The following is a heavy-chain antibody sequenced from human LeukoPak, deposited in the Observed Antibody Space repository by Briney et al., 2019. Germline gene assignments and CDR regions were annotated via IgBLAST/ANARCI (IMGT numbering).Heavy chain of an antibody. D-gene: IGHD3-10*01. V-gene: IGHV4-39*07. J-gene: IGHJ6*03. CDR3: ARDGYGSGGYYYYYMDV. Sequence: SETLSLTCTVSGGSISSSSSSNYYRGWIRQPPGKGLEWIGSIYYSGSTYYNPSLKSRVTISVDTSKNQFSLKLSSVTAADTAVYYCARDGYGSGGYYYYYMDVWGKGTTVTVSS. CDR1: GGSISSSSSSNYY. CDR2: IYYSGST.